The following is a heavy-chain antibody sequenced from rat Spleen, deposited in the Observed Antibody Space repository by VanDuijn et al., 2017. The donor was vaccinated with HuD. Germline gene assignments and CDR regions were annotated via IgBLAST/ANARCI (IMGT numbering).Heavy chain of an antibody. Sequence: EVQLVESGGGLVQPGRSLKLSCAASGFTFRNYGMHWIRQAPRKGLEWVASINPSGGSTYHRDSVRGRFSISRDNAESTLYLQMDSLRSEDTATYYCTADYDGTFYYDYWGQGVMVTVSS. D-gene: IGHD1-12*02. CDR2: INPSGGST. CDR3: TADYDGTFYYDY. V-gene: IGHV5-19*01. CDR1: GFTFRNYG. J-gene: IGHJ2*01.